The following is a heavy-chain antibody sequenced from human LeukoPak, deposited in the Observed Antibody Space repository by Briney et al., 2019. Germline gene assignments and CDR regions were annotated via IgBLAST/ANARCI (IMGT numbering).Heavy chain of an antibody. D-gene: IGHD3-16*01. CDR2: INPNSGDT. V-gene: IGHV1-2*02. J-gene: IGHJ5*02. CDR3: ARGGYVIVRDWFDP. CDR1: GYTLTGYY. Sequence: GASVKVSCKASGYTLTGYYMHWVRQAPGQGLEWMGCINPNSGDTKYAQKFQGRVTMTRDTSMDTAYMELSRLRSDDTAIYYCARGGYVIVRDWFDPWGQGTLVTVSS.